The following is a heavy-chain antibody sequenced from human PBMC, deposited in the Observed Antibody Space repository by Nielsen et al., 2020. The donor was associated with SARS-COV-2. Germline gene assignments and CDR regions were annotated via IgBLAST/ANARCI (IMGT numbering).Heavy chain of an antibody. CDR1: GFTFSSYA. J-gene: IGHJ4*02. CDR2: ISYDGSNK. D-gene: IGHD1-26*01. CDR3: ARTGSYGSYYY. Sequence: GESLKISCAASGFTFSSYAMHWVRQAPGKGLEWVAVISYDGSNKYYADSVKGRFTISRDNSKNTLYLQMNSLRDEDTAVYYCARTGSYGSYYYWGQGTLVTVSS. V-gene: IGHV3-30-3*01.